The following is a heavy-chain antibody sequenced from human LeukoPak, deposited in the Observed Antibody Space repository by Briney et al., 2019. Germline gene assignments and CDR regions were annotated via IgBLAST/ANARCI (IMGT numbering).Heavy chain of an antibody. D-gene: IGHD2/OR15-2a*01. V-gene: IGHV3-74*01. CDR2: IKSDGTRT. CDR3: VRESDYLDV. J-gene: IGHJ6*02. CDR1: GFTFSSYW. Sequence: GGSLRLSCAASGFTFSSYWMHWVRQDPGKGLVWVSRIKSDGTRTGYAGSVKGRFTISRDNAKNTLYLQMNSLRAEDTAVYYCVRESDYLDVWGQGTTVTVSS.